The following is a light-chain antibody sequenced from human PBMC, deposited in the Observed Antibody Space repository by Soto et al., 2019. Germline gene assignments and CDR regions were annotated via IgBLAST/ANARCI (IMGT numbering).Light chain of an antibody. CDR3: QQRSNWPPTWT. V-gene: IGKV3-11*01. J-gene: IGKJ1*01. CDR1: QSVSSY. Sequence: EIVLTQSPATLSLSPGERATLSCRASQSVSSYLAWYQQKPGQAPRLLIYDASNRATGIPARFSGSGSGTDFTLTIRSLEPEDFAVYYCQQRSNWPPTWTFGHGTKVDIK. CDR2: DAS.